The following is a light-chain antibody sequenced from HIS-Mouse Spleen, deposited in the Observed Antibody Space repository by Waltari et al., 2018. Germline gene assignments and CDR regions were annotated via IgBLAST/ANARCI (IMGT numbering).Light chain of an antibody. Sequence: QSVLTQPPSLSGAPGQRVTISCTGSSSNIGAGYAGHWYQQLPGTAPKLLIYGNSNRPSGVPDRFSGSKSGTSASLAITGLQAEDEADYYCQSYDSSLSGYVFGTGTKVTVL. CDR2: GNS. CDR3: QSYDSSLSGYV. CDR1: SSNIGAGYA. J-gene: IGLJ1*01. V-gene: IGLV1-40*01.